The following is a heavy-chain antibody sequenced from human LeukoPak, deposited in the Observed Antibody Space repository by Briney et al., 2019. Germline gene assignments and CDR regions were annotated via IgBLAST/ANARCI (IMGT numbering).Heavy chain of an antibody. CDR3: ARTIRAYRGYDHRYFDV. Sequence: SGTLSLTCTVSGGSLSTQHWSWIRQPPGKGPEWIGHIYSSGSTRYNASLTSRPSIFVRPSPKQIPLRLSSMTAADTAVYSCARTIRAYRGYDHRYFDVWGRGTLVTVSS. D-gene: IGHD5-12*01. J-gene: IGHJ2*01. V-gene: IGHV4-59*11. CDR2: IYSSGST. CDR1: GGSLSTQH.